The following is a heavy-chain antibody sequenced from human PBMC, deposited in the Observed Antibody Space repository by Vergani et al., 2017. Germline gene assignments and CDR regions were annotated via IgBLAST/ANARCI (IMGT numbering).Heavy chain of an antibody. J-gene: IGHJ3*02. CDR2: IRNKANDYTT. CDR1: GFTFSDHY. Sequence: EVQLVESGGGLVQPGGSLRLSCAASGFTFSDHYMDWVRQAPGKGLEWVGRIRNKANDYTTQYAASVKGRFTIPRDDSKSYLYLQMNSLQTEDTALYYGVRVKGSNWNDHLYDIWGQGTLVTVSS. CDR3: VRVKGSNWNDHLYDI. V-gene: IGHV3-72*01. D-gene: IGHD1-1*01.